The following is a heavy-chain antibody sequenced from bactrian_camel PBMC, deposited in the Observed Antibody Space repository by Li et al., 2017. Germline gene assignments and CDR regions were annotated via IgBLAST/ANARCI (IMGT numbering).Heavy chain of an antibody. CDR2: IDSDGST. CDR3: TADPHSTVEDWYDGYWKRVGY. Sequence: QVQLVESGGGSVMAGGSLRLACSTPGVSFINNCIGWFRQGAGKEREGVAAIDSDGSTFYADSVKGRFTISKDNTKYILYLQMNSLKPEDTAMYHCTADPHSTVEDWYDGYWKRVGYWGEGTQITVS. J-gene: IGHJ6*01. CDR1: GVSFINNC. V-gene: IGHV3S53*01. D-gene: IGHD2*01.